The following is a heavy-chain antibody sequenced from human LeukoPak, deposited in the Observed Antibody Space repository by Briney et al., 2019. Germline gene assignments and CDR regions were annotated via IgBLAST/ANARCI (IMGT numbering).Heavy chain of an antibody. J-gene: IGHJ5*02. V-gene: IGHV3-23*01. CDR2: ITSSGGST. CDR1: GFTFSSYG. Sequence: GGSLRLSCAASGFTFSSYGMSWVRQAPGKGLEWVSTITSSGGSTYYADSVKGRFTISRDNSKNTLYLQLNSLRAEDTAVYYCAKYPPGCSSTSCYTFDPWGQGTLVTVSS. CDR3: AKYPPGCSSTSCYTFDP. D-gene: IGHD2-2*02.